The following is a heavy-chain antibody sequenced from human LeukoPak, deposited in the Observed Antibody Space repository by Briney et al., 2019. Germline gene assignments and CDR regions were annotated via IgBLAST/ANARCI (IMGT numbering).Heavy chain of an antibody. CDR3: ARLPVIVGAWSPIDY. J-gene: IGHJ4*02. Sequence: ASVKVSCKASGGTFSSYAISWVRRAPGQGLEWTGGIIPIFGTANYAQKFQGRVTITTDESTSTAYMELSSLRSEDTAVYYCARLPVIVGAWSPIDYWGQGTRVTVSS. D-gene: IGHD1-26*01. CDR1: GGTFSSYA. CDR2: IIPIFGTA. V-gene: IGHV1-69*05.